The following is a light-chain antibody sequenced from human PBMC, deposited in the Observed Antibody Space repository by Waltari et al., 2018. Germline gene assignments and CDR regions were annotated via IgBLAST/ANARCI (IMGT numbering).Light chain of an antibody. Sequence: DIQMTQSPSSLSASVGDRVTITCRASQTISNYLNWYQQKPGKAPKLLIYTTSTLQSGVTSRFSGSGSGTDFTLTISSLQPEDFATYYCQQSYSSPRTFGQGTKVEIK. CDR1: QTISNY. CDR3: QQSYSSPRT. J-gene: IGKJ1*01. CDR2: TTS. V-gene: IGKV1-39*01.